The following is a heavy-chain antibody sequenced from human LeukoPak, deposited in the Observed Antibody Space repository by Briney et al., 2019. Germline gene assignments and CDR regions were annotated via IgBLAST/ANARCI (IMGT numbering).Heavy chain of an antibody. V-gene: IGHV1-18*04. CDR1: GYTFTSYG. J-gene: IGHJ6*04. Sequence: ASVKVSFKASGYTFTSYGISWVRQAPAQGLEWMGWISAYNGNTNYAQKLQGRVTMTTDTSTSTAYMELRSLRSDDTAVYYCARDSNGSGSYRYGMDVWGKGTTVTVSS. CDR3: ARDSNGSGSYRYGMDV. CDR2: ISAYNGNT. D-gene: IGHD3-10*01.